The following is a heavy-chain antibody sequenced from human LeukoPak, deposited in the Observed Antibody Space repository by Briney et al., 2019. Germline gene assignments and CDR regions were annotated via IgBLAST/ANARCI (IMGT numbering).Heavy chain of an antibody. D-gene: IGHD6-6*01. CDR2: IKQDGSEK. Sequence: GGSLRLSCAASGFTFSTYWMSWVRQAPGKGLEWVANIKQDGSEKNYVDSVKGQFTISRDNAKNSLYLQINSLRAEDTAVYYCARIGYSSSSFDYWGQGTLVTVSS. V-gene: IGHV3-7*01. J-gene: IGHJ4*02. CDR1: GFTFSTYW. CDR3: ARIGYSSSSFDY.